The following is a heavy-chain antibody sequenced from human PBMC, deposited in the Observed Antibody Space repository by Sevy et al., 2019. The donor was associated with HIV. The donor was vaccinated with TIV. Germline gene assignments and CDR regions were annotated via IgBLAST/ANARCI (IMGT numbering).Heavy chain of an antibody. J-gene: IGHJ6*02. CDR1: GFTFSSHW. Sequence: GGSLRLSCAASGFTFSSHWMFWVRQAPGKGLVWVSHINSHGTITNYADSVKGRFTISRDYAKNTVYLQINSLRAEDTAVYYCARGQVLRFLEWPTYGMDVWGQGTTVTVSS. D-gene: IGHD3-3*01. CDR2: INSHGTIT. V-gene: IGHV3-74*01. CDR3: ARGQVLRFLEWPTYGMDV.